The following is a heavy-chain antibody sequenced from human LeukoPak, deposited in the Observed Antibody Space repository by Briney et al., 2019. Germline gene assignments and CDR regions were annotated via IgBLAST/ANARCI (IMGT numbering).Heavy chain of an antibody. CDR2: INPGGGST. D-gene: IGHD5-12*01. CDR1: GYTFSSSY. V-gene: IGHV1-46*01. Sequence: ASVKVSCKASGYTFSSSYMHWVRQAPGQGLEWMGLINPGGGSTSYAHKFQGRVTMTRDTSISTAYMELSRLRSDDTAVYYCARGTVDIVATLDYWGQGTLVTVSS. CDR3: ARGTVDIVATLDY. J-gene: IGHJ4*02.